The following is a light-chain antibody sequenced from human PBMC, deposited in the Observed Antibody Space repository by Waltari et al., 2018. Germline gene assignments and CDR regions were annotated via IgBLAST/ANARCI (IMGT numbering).Light chain of an antibody. J-gene: IGKJ4*01. V-gene: IGKV3-15*01. CDR3: QQYSEWPHT. Sequence: EIVTPHPPATLSVLPGETATPSCRASQSVNNKLAWYQPKPGQAPRLLIYDASTRATGIATSFSGSGSATEFTITISSLQSEDCAVYCWQQYSEWPHTFGGGTKVEIK. CDR1: QSVNNK. CDR2: DAS.